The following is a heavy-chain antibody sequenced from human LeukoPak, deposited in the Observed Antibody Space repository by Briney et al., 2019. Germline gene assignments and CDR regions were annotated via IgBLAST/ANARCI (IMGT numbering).Heavy chain of an antibody. CDR2: IDPSGGST. D-gene: IGHD5-24*01. CDR3: ARDFGEMPNY. CDR1: GYTFTRYY. Sequence: ASVKVSCKASGYTFTRYYMHWVRQAPGQGPEWMGIIDPSGGSTSYAQNFQGGITMTRDATTSTVYLELSSLRSEDTAVYYCARDFGEMPNYWGQGTLVTVSS. V-gene: IGHV1-46*01. J-gene: IGHJ4*02.